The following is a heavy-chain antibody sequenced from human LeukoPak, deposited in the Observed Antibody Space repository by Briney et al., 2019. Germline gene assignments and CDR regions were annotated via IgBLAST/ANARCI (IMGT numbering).Heavy chain of an antibody. CDR3: AKDKVRGVIPYYFDY. D-gene: IGHD3-10*01. Sequence: GGSLRLSCAASGFTFSSYAMSWVRQAPGKGLEWVSDNSGSGGSTYYADSVKGRFTISRDNSKSTLYVQMNSLRAEDTAVYYCAKDKVRGVIPYYFDYWGQGTLVTVSS. CDR2: NSGSGGST. CDR1: GFTFSSYA. V-gene: IGHV3-23*01. J-gene: IGHJ4*02.